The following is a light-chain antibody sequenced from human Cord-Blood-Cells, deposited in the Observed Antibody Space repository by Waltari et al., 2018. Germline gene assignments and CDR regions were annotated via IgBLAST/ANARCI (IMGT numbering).Light chain of an antibody. CDR1: SNDVGCYNY. CDR3: CSYAGSYTVV. J-gene: IGLJ2*01. CDR2: DVI. Sequence: QSALTQPRSVSGSPGQSVTLSCTGTSNDVGCYNYVSWYQQHPGKAPKLMIYDVIKRPSGVPDRFSGSKSGNTASLTISGLQAEDEADYYCCSYAGSYTVVFGGGTKLTVL. V-gene: IGLV2-11*01.